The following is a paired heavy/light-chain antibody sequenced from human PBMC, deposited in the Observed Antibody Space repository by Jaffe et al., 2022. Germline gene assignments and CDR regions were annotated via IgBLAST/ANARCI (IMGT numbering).Light chain of an antibody. CDR1: QSISSY. Sequence: DIQMTQSPSSLSASVGDRVTITCRASQSISSYLNWYQQIPGKAPKLLIYAASSLQSGVPSRFSGSGSGTDFTLTISSLQPEDFATYYCQQSYSTPPYTFGQGTKLEIK. J-gene: IGKJ2*01. V-gene: IGKV1-39*01. CDR2: AAS. CDR3: QQSYSTPPYT.
Heavy chain of an antibody. Sequence: QVQLVESGGGVVQPGGSLRLSCAASGFTFSNYGMHWVRQAPGKGLEWVAFTRYDGSNKYYADSVKGRFTISRDNSKNTLYLQMDSLRAEDTALFYCAKDGLSQHLVGYYYYMDVWGKGTTVTVSS. D-gene: IGHD3-10*01. CDR1: GFTFSNYG. V-gene: IGHV3-30*02. CDR2: TRYDGSNK. CDR3: AKDGLSQHLVGYYYYMDV. J-gene: IGHJ6*03.